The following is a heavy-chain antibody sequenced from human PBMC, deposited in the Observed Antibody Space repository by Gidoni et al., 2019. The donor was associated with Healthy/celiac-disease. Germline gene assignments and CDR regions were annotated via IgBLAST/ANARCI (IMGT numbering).Heavy chain of an antibody. J-gene: IGHJ3*02. CDR1: GFTFSSYG. CDR2: IWYDGSNK. D-gene: IGHD5-12*01. CDR3: ARDKVDIAAFDI. V-gene: IGHV3-33*01. Sequence: QVQLVESGGGVVQPGRSLRLSCAASGFTFSSYGMHCVRQAPGKGLEWVAVIWYDGSNKYYADSVKGRFTISRDNSKNTLYLQMNSLRAEDTAVYYCARDKVDIAAFDIWGQGTMVTVSS.